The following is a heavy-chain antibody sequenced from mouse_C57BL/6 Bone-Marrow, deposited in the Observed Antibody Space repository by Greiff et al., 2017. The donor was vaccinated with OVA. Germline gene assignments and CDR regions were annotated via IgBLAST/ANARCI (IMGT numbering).Heavy chain of an antibody. CDR3: ARHYYGSGSWFAY. CDR1: GFTFSDYY. D-gene: IGHD1-1*01. Sequence: EVMLVESGGGLVQPGGSLKLSCAASGFTFSDYYMYWVRQTPEKRLEWVAYISNGGGSTYYPDTVKGRFTISRDNAKITMYPQMSPLKSEVTPMYYSARHYYGSGSWFAYWGQETLVTVSA. V-gene: IGHV5-12*01. CDR2: ISNGGGST. J-gene: IGHJ3*01.